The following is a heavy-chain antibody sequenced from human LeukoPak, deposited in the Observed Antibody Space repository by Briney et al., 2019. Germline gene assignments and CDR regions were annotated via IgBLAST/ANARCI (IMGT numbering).Heavy chain of an antibody. CDR1: GFSFNSDW. Sequence: GGSLRLSCAASGFSFNSDWMDWVRQAPGKGLEWVANIKHDGSEKNYLDSVKGRFAISRDNAQNSLYLQMNGLRVEDTAVYYCTRRLDDWGQGTLVTVSS. V-gene: IGHV3-7*01. J-gene: IGHJ4*02. CDR3: TRRLDD. D-gene: IGHD3-16*01. CDR2: IKHDGSEK.